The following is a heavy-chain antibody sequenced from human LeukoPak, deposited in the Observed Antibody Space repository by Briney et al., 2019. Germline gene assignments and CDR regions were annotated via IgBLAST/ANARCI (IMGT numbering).Heavy chain of an antibody. V-gene: IGHV3-21*01. CDR3: ARGNDYYDSSGYYY. D-gene: IGHD3-22*01. Sequence: PGGSLRLSCAASGFTFSSYSMNWVRQAPGKGLEWVSFISSSSSYIYHVDSVKGRFIISRDNAKNSLYLQMNSLRAEDTAVYYCARGNDYYDSSGYYYWGQGTLVTVSS. J-gene: IGHJ4*02. CDR2: ISSSSSYI. CDR1: GFTFSSYS.